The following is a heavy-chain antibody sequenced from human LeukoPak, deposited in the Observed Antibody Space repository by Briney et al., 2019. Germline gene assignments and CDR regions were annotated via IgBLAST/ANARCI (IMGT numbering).Heavy chain of an antibody. D-gene: IGHD3-10*02. Sequence: GGSLRLSCAASGFNFSIYSMDWVRQAPGKGLEWVSYISSSGRSMSYADSVKGRLTISRDNAKNSLYLQMNSLRAEDTAVYYCAELGITMIGGVWGKGTTVTISS. J-gene: IGHJ6*04. CDR3: AELGITMIGGV. CDR2: ISSSGRSM. CDR1: GFNFSIYS. V-gene: IGHV3-48*01.